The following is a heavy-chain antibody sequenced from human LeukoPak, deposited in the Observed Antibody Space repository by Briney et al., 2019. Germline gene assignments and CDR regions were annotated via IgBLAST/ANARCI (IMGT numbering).Heavy chain of an antibody. Sequence: GGSLRLSCAASGFTFSSYGMHWVRQAPGKGLEWVAFIRYDGTDKYYAGSVRGRFTCSRDNSKNTLYLQMNSLRAEDTAVYYCAKLQLYYDILTGPLVDHWGQGTLVTVSS. D-gene: IGHD3-9*01. CDR2: IRYDGTDK. CDR1: GFTFSSYG. CDR3: AKLQLYYDILTGPLVDH. V-gene: IGHV3-30*02. J-gene: IGHJ4*02.